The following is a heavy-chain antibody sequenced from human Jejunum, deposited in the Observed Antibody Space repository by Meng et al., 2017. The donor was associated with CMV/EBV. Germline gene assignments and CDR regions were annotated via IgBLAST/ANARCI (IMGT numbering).Heavy chain of an antibody. Sequence: CIVSGGSVSSGEYYWSWMRQPPGKGLEWIGYVFYTGHTRYNPSLQSRVTISVDTSKNHFSLKLASVTAADTAVYYCARETGMGAMRLDPWGQGTLVTVS. V-gene: IGHV4-61*03. CDR2: VFYTGHT. CDR1: GGSVSSGEYY. CDR3: ARETGMGAMRLDP. J-gene: IGHJ5*02. D-gene: IGHD1-26*01.